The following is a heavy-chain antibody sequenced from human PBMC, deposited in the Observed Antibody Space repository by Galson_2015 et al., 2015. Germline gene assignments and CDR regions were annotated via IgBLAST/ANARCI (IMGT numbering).Heavy chain of an antibody. CDR3: ARVWDATVVTH. D-gene: IGHD4-23*01. J-gene: IGHJ1*01. V-gene: IGHV3-48*03. CDR1: GFTFSSYE. Sequence: SLRLSCAASGFTFSSYEMNWVRQAPGKGLEWVSYISSSGSTIYYADSVKGRFTISRDNAKNSLYLQMNSLRAEDTAVYYCARVWDATVVTHWGQGTLVTVSS. CDR2: ISSSGSTI.